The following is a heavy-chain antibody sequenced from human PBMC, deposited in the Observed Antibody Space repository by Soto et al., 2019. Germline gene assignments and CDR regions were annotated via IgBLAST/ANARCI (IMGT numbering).Heavy chain of an antibody. J-gene: IGHJ4*02. D-gene: IGHD3-10*01. CDR1: GGSFSGYY. Sequence: QVQLQQWGAGLLKPSETLSLTCAVYGGSFSGYYWSWIRQPPGKGLEWIGEINHSGSTNYNPSLKRRVTLAVDASKNQFSLKLSSVTAADTAVYYCARSRYYYGSGSYYRGRYFDYWGQGTLVTVSS. CDR3: ARSRYYYGSGSYYRGRYFDY. V-gene: IGHV4-34*01. CDR2: INHSGST.